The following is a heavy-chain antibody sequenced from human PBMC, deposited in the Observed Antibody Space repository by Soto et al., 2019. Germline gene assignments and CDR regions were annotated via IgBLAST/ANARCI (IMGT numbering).Heavy chain of an antibody. CDR1: GGTFSSYA. V-gene: IGHV1-69*13. J-gene: IGHJ6*02. Sequence: ASVKVSCKASGGTFSSYAISWVRQAPGQGLEWMGGIIPIFGTANYAQKFQGRVTITADESTSTAYMELGSLRSEDTAVYYCARAASRELSIAARSSSWARPDYYYYGMDVWGQGTTVTVSS. CDR2: IIPIFGTA. CDR3: ARAASRELSIAARSSSWARPDYYYYGMDV. D-gene: IGHD6-6*01.